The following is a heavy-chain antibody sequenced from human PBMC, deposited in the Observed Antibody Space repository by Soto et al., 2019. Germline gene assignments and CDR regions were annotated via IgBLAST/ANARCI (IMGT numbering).Heavy chain of an antibody. Sequence: GGSLRLSCAASGFTFSSYAMSWVRQAPGKGLEWVSAISGSGGSTYSADSVKGRFTISRDNSKNTLYLQMISLRAEDTAVYYCVKDPLIAARPDYHYGMDCWGHGTTVTVSS. V-gene: IGHV3-23*01. J-gene: IGHJ6*02. D-gene: IGHD6-6*01. CDR1: GFTFSSYA. CDR2: ISGSGGST. CDR3: VKDPLIAARPDYHYGMDC.